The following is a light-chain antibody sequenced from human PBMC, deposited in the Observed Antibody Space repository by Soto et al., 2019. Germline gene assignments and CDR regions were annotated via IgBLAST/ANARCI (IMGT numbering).Light chain of an antibody. CDR3: QSYDNSLSGSRV. Sequence: QSVLTQPPSVSGAPGQRVTISCTGSSSNIGAGYDVHWYQQLPGAAPKLLIYGNTNRPSGVPDRISGSRSDTSASLAITGLQTEDEADYYCQSYDNSLSGSRVFGGGTKLTVL. J-gene: IGLJ3*02. V-gene: IGLV1-40*01. CDR1: SSNIGAGYD. CDR2: GNT.